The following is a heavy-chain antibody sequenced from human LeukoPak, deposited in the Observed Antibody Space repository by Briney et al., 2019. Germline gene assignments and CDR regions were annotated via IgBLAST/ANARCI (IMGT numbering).Heavy chain of an antibody. Sequence: PGGSLRLSCAASGFTFSSYGMHWVRQAPGKGLEWVAVISYDGSNKYYADSVKGRFTISRDNSKNTLYLQMNSLRAEDTAVYYCAKDYVVGAYRGYFDYWGQGTLVTVSS. J-gene: IGHJ4*02. CDR1: GFTFSSYG. CDR2: ISYDGSNK. CDR3: AKDYVVGAYRGYFDY. V-gene: IGHV3-30*18. D-gene: IGHD1-26*01.